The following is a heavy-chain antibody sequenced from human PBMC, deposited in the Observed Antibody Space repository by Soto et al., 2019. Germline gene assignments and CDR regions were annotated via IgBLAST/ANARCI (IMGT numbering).Heavy chain of an antibody. V-gene: IGHV3-23*01. CDR2: ISGSGVDT. CDR3: AKVGVTAPYDVFDF. Sequence: PGGSLRLSCAASGFTVSSNYMSWVRQAPGKGLEWVSAISGSGVDTHHADSVRGRFTISRDNSRNTMYLQMNSLRAEDRAVYYCAKVGVTAPYDVFDFWGIGTMVTVSS. J-gene: IGHJ3*01. CDR1: GFTVSSNY. D-gene: IGHD2-21*02.